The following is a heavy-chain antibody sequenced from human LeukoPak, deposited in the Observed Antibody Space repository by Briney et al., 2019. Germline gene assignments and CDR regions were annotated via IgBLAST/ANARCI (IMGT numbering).Heavy chain of an antibody. D-gene: IGHD2-8*01. CDR3: AKIRDCTNGVCPEWFDP. J-gene: IGHJ5*02. CDR2: ISGSGGNT. V-gene: IGHV3-23*01. Sequence: GGSLRLSCAASGFTFSSYDMSWVRQAPGKGLEWVSLISGSGGNTYYADSVKGRSTISRDNSKNTLYLQMNSLRAEDTAVYYCAKIRDCTNGVCPEWFDPWGQGTLVTVSS. CDR1: GFTFSSYD.